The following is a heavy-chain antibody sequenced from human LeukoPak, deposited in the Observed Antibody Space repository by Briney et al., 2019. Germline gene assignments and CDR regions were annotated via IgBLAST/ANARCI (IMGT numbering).Heavy chain of an antibody. J-gene: IGHJ4*02. Sequence: GGSLRLSCAASGFTFSSYEMNWVRQAPGKGLEWVSYISSSGSAIYYADSVKGRFTISRDNAKNSLYLQMNSLRDEDTAVYYCARGSLATVPFDYWGQGTLVTVSS. CDR3: ARGSLATVPFDY. V-gene: IGHV3-48*03. CDR1: GFTFSSYE. D-gene: IGHD4-17*01. CDR2: ISSSGSAI.